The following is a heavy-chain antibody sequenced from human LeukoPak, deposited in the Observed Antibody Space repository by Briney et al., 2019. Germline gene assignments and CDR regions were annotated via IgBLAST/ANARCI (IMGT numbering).Heavy chain of an antibody. CDR1: GGSISNYY. J-gene: IGHJ4*02. D-gene: IGHD2-15*01. V-gene: IGHV4-4*07. CDR3: ASLNPLGVAAFDY. CDR2: IYTSGST. Sequence: SETLSLTCAVSGGSISNYYWNWIRQPAGKGLEWIGRIYTSGSTNYNPSLKSRLTMSMDTSKNQFSLRLSSVTAADTAVYYCASLNPLGVAAFDYWGQGTLVTVSS.